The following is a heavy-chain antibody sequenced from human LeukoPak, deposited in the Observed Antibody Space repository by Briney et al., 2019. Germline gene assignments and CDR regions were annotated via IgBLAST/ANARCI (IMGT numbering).Heavy chain of an antibody. D-gene: IGHD2-2*01. J-gene: IGHJ3*02. CDR2: ISGSGGST. CDR1: GFTFSSYS. V-gene: IGHV3-23*01. Sequence: GGSLRLSCAASGFTFSSYSMNWVRQAPGKGLEWVSAISGSGGSTYYADSVKGRFTISRDNSKNTLYLQMNSLRAEDTAVYYCAKDRNIVVVPAAKDAFDIWGQGTMVTVSS. CDR3: AKDRNIVVVPAAKDAFDI.